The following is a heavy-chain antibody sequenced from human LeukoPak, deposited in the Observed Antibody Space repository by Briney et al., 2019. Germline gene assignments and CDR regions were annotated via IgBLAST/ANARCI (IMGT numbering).Heavy chain of an antibody. CDR1: GYTFTGYY. CDR3: ARDCSYYYDSSGYYRTPSLDY. J-gene: IGHJ4*02. D-gene: IGHD3-22*01. Sequence: GASVKLSCTASGYTFTGYYMHWVRQAPGQGLEWMGRINPNSGSTNYSQKFQGRVTMSRDTSISTAYMELSRLRSEDTAVYYCARDCSYYYDSSGYYRTPSLDYWGQGTLVTVSS. CDR2: INPNSGST. V-gene: IGHV1-2*06.